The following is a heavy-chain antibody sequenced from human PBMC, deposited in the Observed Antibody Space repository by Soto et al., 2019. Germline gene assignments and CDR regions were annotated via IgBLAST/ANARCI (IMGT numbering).Heavy chain of an antibody. D-gene: IGHD3-9*01. CDR3: ARRYDSLTGYDHSFLDV. J-gene: IGHJ6*02. Sequence: EVQLVESGGGLVQPGGSLRLSCAASGFTFSSYSMNWVRQAPGKGLEWGSYISSSSSTLYYADSVKGRFTISRDNANNSLYLQIHSHTAEDASVSYGARRYDSLTGYDHSFLDVWGQGTTVTVSS. CDR1: GFTFSSYS. V-gene: IGHV3-48*01. CDR2: ISSSSSTL.